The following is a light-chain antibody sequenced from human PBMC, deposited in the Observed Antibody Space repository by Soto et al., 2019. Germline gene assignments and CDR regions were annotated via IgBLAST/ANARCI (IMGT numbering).Light chain of an antibody. J-gene: IGLJ2*01. CDR2: DSD. Sequence: QSVLTQPPSVSAAPGQKVAISCSGSSSNIGNNYVAWYQQLPGTAPKLLIYDSDKRPSGIPDRFSASKSGTSATLGIIGLQTGDEADYYCGTWDSSLSAGVFGGGTKLTVL. V-gene: IGLV1-51*01. CDR1: SSNIGNNY. CDR3: GTWDSSLSAGV.